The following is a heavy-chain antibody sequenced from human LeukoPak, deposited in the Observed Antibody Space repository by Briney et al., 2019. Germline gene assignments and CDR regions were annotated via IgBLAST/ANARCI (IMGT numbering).Heavy chain of an antibody. CDR2: INPDGSNM. Sequence: PGGSLRLSCAASGFSFSSYWMSWVRQAPGKGLEWVANINPDGSNMLYVDSVKGRFTISRDNAKNSLYLQMNNLRAEDTAVYFCVSGFLQWLYRGQGTLVTVSS. CDR3: VSGFLQWLY. J-gene: IGHJ4*02. CDR1: GFSFSSYW. D-gene: IGHD3-3*01. V-gene: IGHV3-7*01.